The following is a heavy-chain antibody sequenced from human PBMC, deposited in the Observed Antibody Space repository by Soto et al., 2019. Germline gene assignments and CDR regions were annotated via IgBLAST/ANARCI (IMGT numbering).Heavy chain of an antibody. CDR2: IYNGGSI. CDR3: ARGPSGDKVDY. D-gene: IGHD7-27*01. V-gene: IGHV4-30-4*01. J-gene: IGHJ4*02. Sequence: SETRSVTCSVWGECSSRCDYCWRWIRQPPDKGLEWIGHIYNGGSIYSNPSLKSRVTISVDTSKPQFSLKLSSVTAADTAVYYCARGPSGDKVDYWGQGTLVTSPQ. CDR1: GECSSRCDYC.